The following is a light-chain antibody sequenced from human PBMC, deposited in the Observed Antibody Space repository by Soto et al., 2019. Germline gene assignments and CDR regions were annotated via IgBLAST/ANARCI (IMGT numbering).Light chain of an antibody. CDR1: SSDIGSSNL. CDR2: EGT. CDR3: GSYTGPTTYVA. Sequence: QSALTQPASVSGSPGQSITITCTGTSSDIGSSNLVSWYQQYPGKAPKLMIYEGTKRPSGVSNRFSGSKSGSTASLTISGLQAEDEADYYCGSYTGPTTYVAFGGGTKLTFL. J-gene: IGLJ2*01. V-gene: IGLV2-23*01.